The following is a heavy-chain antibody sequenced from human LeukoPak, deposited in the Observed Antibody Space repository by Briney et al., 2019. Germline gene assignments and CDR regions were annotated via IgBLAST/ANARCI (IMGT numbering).Heavy chain of an antibody. CDR2: INPSGGST. Sequence: GASVKVSCKASGYTFTSYYMHWVRQAPGQGLEWMGIINPSGGSTSYAQKFQGRVTMTRDMSTSTVYMELSRLRSDDTAVYYCARATYYYGSDDYWGQGTLVTVSS. D-gene: IGHD3-10*01. V-gene: IGHV1-46*01. CDR3: ARATYYYGSDDY. J-gene: IGHJ4*02. CDR1: GYTFTSYY.